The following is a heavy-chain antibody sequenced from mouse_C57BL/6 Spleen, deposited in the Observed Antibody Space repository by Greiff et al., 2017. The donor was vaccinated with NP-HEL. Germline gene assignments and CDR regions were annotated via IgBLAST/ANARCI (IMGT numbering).Heavy chain of an antibody. CDR2: INPGSGGT. D-gene: IGHD2-4*01. V-gene: IGHV1-54*01. J-gene: IGHJ3*01. CDR1: GYAFTNYL. CDR3: ARQDYDYDAWFAY. Sequence: VKLMESGAELVRPGTSVKVSCKASGYAFTNYLIEWVKQRPGQGLEWIGVINPGSGGTNYNEKFKGKATLTADKSSSPAYMQLSSLTSEDSAVYFCARQDYDYDAWFAYWGQGTLVTVSA.